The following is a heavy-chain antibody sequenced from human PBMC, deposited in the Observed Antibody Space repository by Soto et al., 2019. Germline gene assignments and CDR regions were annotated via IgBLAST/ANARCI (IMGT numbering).Heavy chain of an antibody. CDR2: ISYDGSNK. CDR1: GFSFSSYG. J-gene: IGHJ4*01. V-gene: IGHV3-30*03. Sequence: PGGSLRLSCAASGFSFSSYGMQLVRQAPGKGLEWVAVISYDGSNKYYADSVKDRFTISRDNSKKTLYLQMNSLRADDTAVYYCVAGQYFFDYCGHGTLVTVSS. D-gene: IGHD6-19*01. CDR3: VAGQYFFDY.